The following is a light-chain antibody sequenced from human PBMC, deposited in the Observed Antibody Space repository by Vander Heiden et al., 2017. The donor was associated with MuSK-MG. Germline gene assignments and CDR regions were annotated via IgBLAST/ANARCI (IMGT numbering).Light chain of an antibody. CDR2: GAS. CDR1: QSVSSSY. Sequence: PGTLSLSPGSRATPSCSASQSVSSSYLAWYQQKPGQAPRLLIYGASSRATGIPDRFSGSGSGTDFTLTISRLEPEDSAVYYCQQYGSSPRTFGQGTKVEIK. CDR3: QQYGSSPRT. J-gene: IGKJ1*01. V-gene: IGKV3-20*01.